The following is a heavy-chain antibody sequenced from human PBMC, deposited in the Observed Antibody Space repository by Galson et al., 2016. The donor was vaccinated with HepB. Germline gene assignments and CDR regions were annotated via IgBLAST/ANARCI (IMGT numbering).Heavy chain of an antibody. J-gene: IGHJ5*02. V-gene: IGHV4-4*02. CDR3: AGGPSGSYARWFDP. CDR1: GGSIDSIYW. Sequence: LSLTCAVSGGSIDSIYWWTWVRQAPGKGLEGFGQSSIVGTTNSNPPRRGQVTIPVDTSKTQSSLTRSSVTAADTAVYYCAGGPSGSYARWFDPWGQGALVTVSS. D-gene: IGHD1-26*01. CDR2: SSIVGTT.